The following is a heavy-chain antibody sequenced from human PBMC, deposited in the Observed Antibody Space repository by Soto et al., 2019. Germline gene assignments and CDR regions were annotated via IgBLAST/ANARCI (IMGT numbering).Heavy chain of an antibody. CDR1: GFTFSSYA. Sequence: VGSLRLSCAASGFTFSSYARSWVRQAPGKGLEWVSAISASAGSTYYADSVKGRFTISRDNYNNTLYLQMNSLSADDTALYYCAKDAPLGTLLAYSGMDVWGQGTTVTVSS. V-gene: IGHV3-23*01. CDR3: AKDAPLGTLLAYSGMDV. J-gene: IGHJ6*02. CDR2: ISASAGST. D-gene: IGHD3-10*01.